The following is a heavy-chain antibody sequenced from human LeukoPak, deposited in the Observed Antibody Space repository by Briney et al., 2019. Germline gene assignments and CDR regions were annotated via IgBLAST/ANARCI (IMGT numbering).Heavy chain of an antibody. CDR2: ISSNGGST. Sequence: GGSLRLSCAASGFTFSSYAMHWVRNPPGQGMEYGSAISSNGGSTYYANSVKGRFTISRDNSKNTLYLQMGSLRAEDMAVYYCARELGYSSGWYDYWGEGTLVSVPS. CDR1: GFTFSSYA. CDR3: ARELGYSSGWYDY. D-gene: IGHD6-19*01. J-gene: IGHJ4*02. V-gene: IGHV3-64*01.